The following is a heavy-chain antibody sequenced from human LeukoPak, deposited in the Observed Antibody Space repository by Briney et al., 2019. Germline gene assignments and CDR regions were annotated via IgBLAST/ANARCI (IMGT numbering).Heavy chain of an antibody. CDR1: GFSFDSYG. CDR2: IWYDGSNK. V-gene: IGHV3-33*06. Sequence: GGSLRLSCAASGFSFDSYGMHWVRQAPGKGLEWVALIWYDGSNKYYADSVRGRFTLSRDNSKNTLYLQMNSLRAEDTAVYYCAKDRWVYYYDSSGYYFPAPPHFDYWGQGTLVTVSS. D-gene: IGHD3-22*01. J-gene: IGHJ4*02. CDR3: AKDRWVYYYDSSGYYFPAPPHFDY.